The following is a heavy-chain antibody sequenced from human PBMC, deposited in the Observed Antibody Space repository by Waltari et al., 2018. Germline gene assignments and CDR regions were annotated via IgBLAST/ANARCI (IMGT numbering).Heavy chain of an antibody. Sequence: QVQLVQSGAEVKKPGSSVKVSCKASGGTFSSYAISWVRQAPGQGLEWLGRSLPIFGTANSAQQFQGRLIMTSNSAIGTAYMELTSLTSDDTAVYYCARDASYPHWFYDLWGRGTLVTVSS. CDR2: SLPIFGTA. CDR1: GGTFSSYA. V-gene: IGHV1-69*05. CDR3: ARDASYPHWFYDL. J-gene: IGHJ2*01.